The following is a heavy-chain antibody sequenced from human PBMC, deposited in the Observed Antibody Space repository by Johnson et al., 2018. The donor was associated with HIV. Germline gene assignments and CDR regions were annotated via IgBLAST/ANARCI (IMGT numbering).Heavy chain of an antibody. CDR2: IYSGGST. J-gene: IGHJ3*01. D-gene: IGHD4-23*01. CDR1: EFTVSGGY. CDR3: ARGGYGGILDTVDL. Sequence: EVQLVESGGGVVQPGGSLRLSCAASEFTVSGGYMNWVRQAPGKGLEWVSVIYSGGSTYYADSVKGRFTISRDNSKNTLYLQMNSLRAEDTAMYFCARGGYGGILDTVDLWGQGTMVTVSS. V-gene: IGHV3-66*02.